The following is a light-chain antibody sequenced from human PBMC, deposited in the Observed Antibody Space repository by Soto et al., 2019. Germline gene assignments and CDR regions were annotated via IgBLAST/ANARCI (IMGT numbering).Light chain of an antibody. Sequence: IVMTQSPATMSVSPGQRATLSCRASQSMGSNVAWYQQKPGQAPRLLIYGASTRAAGIPDRFSGSGSGTDFTLTISRLEPEDFAVYYCQQYGSSPLTFGGGTKVDI. J-gene: IGKJ4*01. CDR2: GAS. CDR1: QSMGSN. CDR3: QQYGSSPLT. V-gene: IGKV3-20*01.